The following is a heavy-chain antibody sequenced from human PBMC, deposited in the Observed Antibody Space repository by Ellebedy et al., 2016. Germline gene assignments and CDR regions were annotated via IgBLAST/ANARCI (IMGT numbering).Heavy chain of an antibody. CDR3: ASSRDYGSGSYGIDF. V-gene: IGHV3-30*03. D-gene: IGHD3-10*01. CDR2: ISYDGSNK. Sequence: GESLKISXAASGFTFSSYGMHWVRQAPGKGLEWVAVISYDGSNKYYADSVKGRFTISRDNSKNTLYLQMNSLRAEDTAVYYCASSRDYGSGSYGIDFWGQGTLVTVSS. CDR1: GFTFSSYG. J-gene: IGHJ4*02.